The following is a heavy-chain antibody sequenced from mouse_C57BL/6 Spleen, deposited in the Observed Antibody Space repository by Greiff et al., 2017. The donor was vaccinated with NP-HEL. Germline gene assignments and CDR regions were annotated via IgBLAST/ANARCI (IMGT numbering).Heavy chain of an antibody. CDR2: IYPGDGDT. CDR3: ARGDKWDGGDY. CDR1: GYAFSSSW. D-gene: IGHD4-1*02. J-gene: IGHJ2*01. Sequence: QVQLQQSGPELVKPGASVKISCKASGYAFSSSWMNWVKQRPGKGLEWIGRIYPGDGDTNYNGKFKGKATLTADKSSSTAYMQLSSLTSEDSAVYFCARGDKWDGGDYWGQGTTLTVSS. V-gene: IGHV1-82*01.